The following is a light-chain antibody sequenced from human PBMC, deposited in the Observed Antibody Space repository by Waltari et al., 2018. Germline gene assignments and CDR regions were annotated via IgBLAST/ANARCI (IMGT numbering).Light chain of an antibody. Sequence: QAVVTQDPSLTVSPGGTVTLTCGSSTGAVTNGHSPYWFQQKRGQAPRTLIYDTTDRHSWTPARFSGSLLGGKTALTLSGAQPEDEADYYCFLSYGGARVFGGGTKLTVL. CDR3: FLSYGGARV. CDR2: DTT. CDR1: TGAVTNGHS. J-gene: IGLJ3*02. V-gene: IGLV7-46*01.